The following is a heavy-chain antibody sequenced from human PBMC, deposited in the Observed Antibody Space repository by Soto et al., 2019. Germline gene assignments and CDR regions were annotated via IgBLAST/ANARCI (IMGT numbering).Heavy chain of an antibody. J-gene: IGHJ5*02. CDR2: INPNSGGT. Sequence: GSVKVSCHSSSYTLTGCYMHCVRQAPGQGLEWMGWINPNSGGTNYAQKFQGWVTMTRDTSISTAYMELSRLRSDDTAVYYCARDSSGWNWFDPWGQGTLVSVSS. D-gene: IGHD6-19*01. CDR1: SYTLTGCY. V-gene: IGHV1-2*04. CDR3: ARDSSGWNWFDP.